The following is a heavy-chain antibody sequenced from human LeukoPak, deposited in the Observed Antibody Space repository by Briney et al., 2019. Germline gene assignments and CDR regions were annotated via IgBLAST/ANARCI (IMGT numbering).Heavy chain of an antibody. V-gene: IGHV1-2*04. Sequence: GSSVKVSCKASGYTFTGYYMHWVRQAPGQGLEWMGWINPNSGGTNYAQKFQGWVTMTRDTSISTAYMELSRLRSDDTAVYYCATSLVENYFDYWGQGTLVTVSS. J-gene: IGHJ4*02. CDR2: INPNSGGT. CDR1: GYTFTGYY. CDR3: ATSLVENYFDY. D-gene: IGHD2-15*01.